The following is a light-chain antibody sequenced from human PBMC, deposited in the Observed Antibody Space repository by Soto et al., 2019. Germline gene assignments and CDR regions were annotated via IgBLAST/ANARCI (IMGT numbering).Light chain of an antibody. CDR3: QQLYSDPQT. J-gene: IGKJ1*01. CDR1: QGIYSY. Sequence: IQLTQSPSSLSASVGDRVTITCRASQGIYSYLAWYQQKPGKAPNLLIYAASTLQTGAPSRFSGSGSGTDFTLTISSLQPEEVATYYCQQLYSDPQTFAQGTKVDIK. CDR2: AAS. V-gene: IGKV1-9*01.